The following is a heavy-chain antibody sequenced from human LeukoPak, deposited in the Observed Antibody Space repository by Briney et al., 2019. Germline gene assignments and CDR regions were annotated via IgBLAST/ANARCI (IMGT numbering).Heavy chain of an antibody. CDR1: GFTFSSYA. CDR2: ISSSGSTI. D-gene: IGHD2-2*02. CDR3: ARSRGYCSSTSCYTLSVDY. Sequence: GGSLRLSCAASGFTFSSYAMSWIRQAPGKGLEWVSYISSSGSTIYYADSVKGRFTISRDNAKNSLYLQMNSLRAEDTAVYYCARSRGYCSSTSCYTLSVDYWGQGTLVTVSS. J-gene: IGHJ4*02. V-gene: IGHV3-11*01.